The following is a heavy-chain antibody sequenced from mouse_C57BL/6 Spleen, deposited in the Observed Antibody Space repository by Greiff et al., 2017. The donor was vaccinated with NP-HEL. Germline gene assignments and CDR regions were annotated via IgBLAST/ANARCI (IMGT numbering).Heavy chain of an antibody. V-gene: IGHV1-50*01. CDR3: ASSSPYFDD. J-gene: IGHJ2*01. CDR2: IDPSDSYT. D-gene: IGHD1-1*01. CDR1: GYTFTSYW. Sequence: QVQLQQPGAELVKPGASVKLSCKASGYTFTSYWMQWVKQRPGQGLEWIGEIDPSDSYTNYNQKFKGKATLTVDTSSSTAYMQLSSLTSEDSAVYYCASSSPYFDDWGKGTTLTVAS.